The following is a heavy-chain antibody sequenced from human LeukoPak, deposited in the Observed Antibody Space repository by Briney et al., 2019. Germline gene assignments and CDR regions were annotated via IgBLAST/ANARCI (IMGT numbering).Heavy chain of an antibody. CDR1: GESLSKYY. V-gene: IGHV4-34*01. CDR3: AGRLWRRDGYNLSAFDI. CDR2: INHRGST. D-gene: IGHD5-24*01. J-gene: IGHJ3*02. Sequence: YPSETLSLTCAVYGESLSKYYWTWIRQSPGKGLEWIGEINHRGSTNLNPSLKSRVTISVDTSKNQFSLKLSSVTAADTAVYYCAGRLWRRDGYNLSAFDIWGQGTMVTVSS.